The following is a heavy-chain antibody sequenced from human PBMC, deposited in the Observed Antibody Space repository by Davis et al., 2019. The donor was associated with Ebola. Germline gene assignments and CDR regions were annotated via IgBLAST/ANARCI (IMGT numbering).Heavy chain of an antibody. Sequence: GESLKISCAGSGFTFSDHAMNWVRQAPGKGLEWVSAISGVSGRTHYADSVKGRFAISRDNAKNSLYLQMNSLRAEDTAIYYCARDAVPAAQDYWGQGTLVTVSS. CDR3: ARDAVPAAQDY. J-gene: IGHJ4*02. V-gene: IGHV3-23*01. D-gene: IGHD2-2*01. CDR1: GFTFSDHA. CDR2: ISGVSGRT.